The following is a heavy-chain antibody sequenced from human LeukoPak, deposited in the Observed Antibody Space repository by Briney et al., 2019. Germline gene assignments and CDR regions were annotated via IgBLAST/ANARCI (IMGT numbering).Heavy chain of an antibody. Sequence: GGSLRLSCAASGFTFSSYGMHWVRQAPGKGLEWVAVISYDGSNKYYADSVKDRFTISRDNSKNTLFLQMNSLRAEDTAIYYCARDDGAYWGQGTLVTVSS. D-gene: IGHD4/OR15-4a*01. CDR1: GFTFSSYG. V-gene: IGHV3-30*03. CDR3: ARDDGAY. CDR2: ISYDGSNK. J-gene: IGHJ4*02.